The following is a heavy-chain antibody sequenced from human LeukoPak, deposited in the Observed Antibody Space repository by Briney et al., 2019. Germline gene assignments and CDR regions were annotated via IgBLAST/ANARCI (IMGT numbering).Heavy chain of an antibody. D-gene: IGHD1-26*01. Sequence: SGTLSLTCAVSGGSILSTNWWSWVRQPPGKGLEWIGEVHLNGATNYNPSVEGRVTMSIDKSKNHLSLEVISVTAADTAMYHCTRESGAFSPFGFWGQGTLVTVSS. CDR1: GGSILSTNW. CDR3: TRESGAFSPFGF. J-gene: IGHJ4*02. V-gene: IGHV4-4*02. CDR2: VHLNGAT.